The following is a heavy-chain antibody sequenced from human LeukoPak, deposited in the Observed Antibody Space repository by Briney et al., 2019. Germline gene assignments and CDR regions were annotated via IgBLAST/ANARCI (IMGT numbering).Heavy chain of an antibody. D-gene: IGHD2-21*02. CDR2: IWYDGSNK. V-gene: IGHV3-33*01. J-gene: IGHJ4*02. CDR3: ARLWRGGMDRSYCCGDCYPLDY. Sequence: GRSLRLSCAASGFTFSTYGMHWVRQAPGKGLEWVAVIWYDGSNKYYADSVKGRFTISRDNSKNTLYLQMNSLRAEDTAVYYCARLWRGGMDRSYCCGDCYPLDYWGEGTLVTVSS. CDR1: GFTFSTYG.